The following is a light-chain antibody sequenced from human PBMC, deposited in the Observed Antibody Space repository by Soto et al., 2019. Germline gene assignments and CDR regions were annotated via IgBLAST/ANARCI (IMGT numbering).Light chain of an antibody. CDR2: GAS. CDR3: QQFSSSSWT. CDR1: QSVSSSY. J-gene: IGKJ1*01. V-gene: IGKV3-20*01. Sequence: ESVLTQSPGTLSLSPGEKATLSCRASQSVSSSYLAWYQQKPGQAPRLLIYGASSRATGIPDRFSGSGSGTDFTITVSRLEPEDFAVYYCQQFSSSSWTFGQGTKVEIK.